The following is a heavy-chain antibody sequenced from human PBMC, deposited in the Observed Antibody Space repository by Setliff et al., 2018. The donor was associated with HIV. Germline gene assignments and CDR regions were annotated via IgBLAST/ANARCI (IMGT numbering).Heavy chain of an antibody. V-gene: IGHV3-7*03. D-gene: IGHD3-3*02. Sequence: GESLKISCAVSGLSFGDYRMNWVRQAPGKGLEWVANINEDGSVRYYVDSVKGRFIISRDEAKNSVFLQMNSLKVEDMAIYYCATISGVPDYWGQGTLVTVSS. J-gene: IGHJ4*02. CDR3: ATISGVPDY. CDR2: INEDGSVR. CDR1: GLSFGDYR.